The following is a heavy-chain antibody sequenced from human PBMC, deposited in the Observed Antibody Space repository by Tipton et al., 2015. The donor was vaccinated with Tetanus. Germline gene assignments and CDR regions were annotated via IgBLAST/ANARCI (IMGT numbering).Heavy chain of an antibody. J-gene: IGHJ4*02. CDR1: GFTFCSYG. Sequence: SLRLSCAASGFTFCSYGIHWVRQAPGKGLEWVAVSWYDGTDKYYADSVKGRFTISRDNSKNTLYLQMNSLRAEDTAVYYCAREADCSGGSCFSGDFDNWGQGTQVTVSS. V-gene: IGHV3-33*01. CDR2: SWYDGTDK. D-gene: IGHD2-15*01. CDR3: AREADCSGGSCFSGDFDN.